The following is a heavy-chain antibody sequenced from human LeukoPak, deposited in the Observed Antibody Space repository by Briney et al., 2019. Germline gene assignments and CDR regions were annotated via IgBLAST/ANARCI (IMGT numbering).Heavy chain of an antibody. D-gene: IGHD6-19*01. CDR2: ISAYNGNT. V-gene: IGHV1-18*01. CDR1: GYTFTSYG. Sequence: GASVKVSCKASGYTFTSYGISWVRQAPGQGLEWMGWISAYNGNTNYAERLQGRVTMTTDTSTRTAYMELRGLRSEDTAIYYCARNSHGYGSGWQQFNFDYWGQGTLVTVS. J-gene: IGHJ4*02. CDR3: ARNSHGYGSGWQQFNFDY.